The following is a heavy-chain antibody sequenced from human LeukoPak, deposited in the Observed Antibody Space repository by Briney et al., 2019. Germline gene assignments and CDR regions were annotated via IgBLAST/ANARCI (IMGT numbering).Heavy chain of an antibody. CDR2: VNPSGGST. CDR1: GYTFTSHY. J-gene: IGHJ6*04. V-gene: IGHV1-46*01. CDR3: ARGGREMRFGV. D-gene: IGHD3-3*01. Sequence: ASVKVSCKASGYTFTSHYMHWVRQAPGQGLEWMGIVNPSGGSTSYAQKFQGRVTMTRDMSTSTVYMELSSLRSEDTAVYYCARGGREMRFGVWGKGTTVTVSS.